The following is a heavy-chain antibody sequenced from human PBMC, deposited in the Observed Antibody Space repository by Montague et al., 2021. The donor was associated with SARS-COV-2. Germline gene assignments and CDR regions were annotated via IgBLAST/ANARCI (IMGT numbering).Heavy chain of an antibody. V-gene: IGHV3-9*01. CDR2: ISWHSSSI. Sequence: SLRLSCAASGFTFDDYAMHWVRQAPGKGLEWVSGISWHSSSIGYADSVKGRFTISRDNAKNSLYLQMNSLRAEDTALYYCAKEDGSGSYYWGVFDYWGQGTLVTVSS. CDR3: AKEDGSGSYYWGVFDY. J-gene: IGHJ4*02. D-gene: IGHD3-10*01. CDR1: GFTFDDYA.